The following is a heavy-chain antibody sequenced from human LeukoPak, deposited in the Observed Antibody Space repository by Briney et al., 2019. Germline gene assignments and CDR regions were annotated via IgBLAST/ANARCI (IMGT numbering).Heavy chain of an antibody. CDR1: GYTFTGYY. Sequence: ASVKVSCKASGYTFTGYYMHWVRQAPGQGLEWMGRINTNTGNTTYAQGFTGRFVFSLDTSVSTAYLQISSLKAEDTAVYYCARDRYGSIVSVDYWGQGTLVTVSS. CDR3: ARDRYGSIVSVDY. V-gene: IGHV7-4-1*02. CDR2: INTNTGNT. J-gene: IGHJ4*02. D-gene: IGHD2-2*01.